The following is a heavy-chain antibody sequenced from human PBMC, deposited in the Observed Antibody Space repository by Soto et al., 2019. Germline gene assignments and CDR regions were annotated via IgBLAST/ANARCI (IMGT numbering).Heavy chain of an antibody. CDR3: VGEGLPYYDANGYYVMPAFDI. Sequence: PGGSLRLSCAASGFTLSNYTMNWVRQAPGKGLEWISYISTSGGTIYYADSVKGRFTVSRDNAKNLLYLQMNSLRDEDTAVYYCVGEGLPYYDANGYYVMPAFDIWGQGTMVTVSS. CDR2: ISTSGGTI. V-gene: IGHV3-48*02. D-gene: IGHD3-22*01. J-gene: IGHJ3*02. CDR1: GFTLSNYT.